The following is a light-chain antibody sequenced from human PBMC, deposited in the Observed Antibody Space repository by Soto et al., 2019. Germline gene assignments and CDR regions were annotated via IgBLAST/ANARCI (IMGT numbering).Light chain of an antibody. Sequence: DIVMTQTPLSLPVTPGEPASISCRSSQSLLDSDDGNTYLDWYLQKPGQSPQLLIYTVSYRASGVPDRFSGSGSGTDFTLKISRVEAEDVGVYYCMQRIKFPLTFGGGTKVDIK. CDR3: MQRIKFPLT. J-gene: IGKJ4*01. V-gene: IGKV2-40*01. CDR2: TVS. CDR1: QSLLDSDDGNTY.